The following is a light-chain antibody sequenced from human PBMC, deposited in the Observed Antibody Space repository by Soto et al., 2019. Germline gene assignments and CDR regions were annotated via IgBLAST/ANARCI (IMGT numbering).Light chain of an antibody. CDR3: KQSYSILWT. V-gene: IGKV1-5*03. Sequence: DIQTTQIRTTQSGSVGARVTITCRASQTISSWLAWYQQKPGKAHKLVIYKASTLKSGVQSRFSGSGAGKDFILTITSLRADDVATYCCKQSYSILWTFGQGTKVDIK. CDR1: QTISSW. J-gene: IGKJ1*01. CDR2: KAS.